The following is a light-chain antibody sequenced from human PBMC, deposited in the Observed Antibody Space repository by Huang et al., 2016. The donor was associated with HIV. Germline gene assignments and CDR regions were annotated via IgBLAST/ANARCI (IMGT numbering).Light chain of an antibody. J-gene: IGKJ1*01. CDR1: QSVSTYY. V-gene: IGKV3-20*01. Sequence: EIVLTQSPGTLSLSPGKGATLSCRASQSVSTYYLGWFQQKPGQAPRLLIYGTSSRATGIPDRFSGSWSGTDFTLTISRLEPEDFAVYYCHHYGGSSWTFGLGTKVEIK. CDR3: HHYGGSSWT. CDR2: GTS.